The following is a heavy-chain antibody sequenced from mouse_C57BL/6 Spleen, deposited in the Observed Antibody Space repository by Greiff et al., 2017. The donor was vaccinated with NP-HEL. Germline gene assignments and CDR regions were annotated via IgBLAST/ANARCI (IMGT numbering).Heavy chain of an antibody. CDR1: GYTFTSYW. CDR3: ARSPAYYSLMGY. V-gene: IGHV1-64*01. D-gene: IGHD2-12*01. J-gene: IGHJ4*01. Sequence: VQLQQSGAELVKPGASVKLSCKASGYTFTSYWMHWVKQRPGQGLEWIGMIHPNSGSTNYNEKFKSKATLTVDKSSSTAYMQLSSLTSEDSAVYYCARSPAYYSLMGYWGQGTSVTVSS. CDR2: IHPNSGST.